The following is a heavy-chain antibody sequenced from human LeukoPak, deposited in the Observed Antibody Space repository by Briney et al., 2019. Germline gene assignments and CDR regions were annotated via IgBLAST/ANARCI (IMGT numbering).Heavy chain of an antibody. CDR1: GLTFSTYA. CDR3: ATRQTTVDYYDC. CDR2: ISSGGTT. D-gene: IGHD4-23*01. Sequence: GRSLRPSCVGSGLTFSTYAMNSASQAPGKWLGWLSGISSGGTTYYADSVKGRFSISRDNSKTTAYLQMNSLRAEDTAVYYCATRQTTVDYYDCGGEGTLVTVSS. J-gene: IGHJ4*02. V-gene: IGHV3-23*01.